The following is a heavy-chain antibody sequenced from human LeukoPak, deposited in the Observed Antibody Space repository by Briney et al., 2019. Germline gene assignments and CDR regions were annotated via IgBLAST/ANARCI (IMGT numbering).Heavy chain of an antibody. J-gene: IGHJ6*02. CDR2: IIPILGIA. CDR3: AGEEGIAAAAAIYYYGMDV. CDR1: GGTFSSYA. Sequence: SVKVSCKASGGTFSSYAISWVRQAPGQGLEWMGRIIPILGIANYAQKFQGRVTITADKSTSTAYMELSSLRSGDTAVYYCAGEEGIAAAAAIYYYGMDVWGQGTTVTVSS. D-gene: IGHD6-13*01. V-gene: IGHV1-69*04.